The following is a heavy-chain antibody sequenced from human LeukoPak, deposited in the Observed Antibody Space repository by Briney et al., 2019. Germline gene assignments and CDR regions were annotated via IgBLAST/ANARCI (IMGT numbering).Heavy chain of an antibody. CDR1: GFAFSNFA. CDR3: ARQKSGGMDV. V-gene: IGHV4-39*01. CDR2: IFYAGST. Sequence: GSLRLSCAASGFAFSNFAMSWVRQAPGQGLEWIGSIFYAGSTYYNPSLKSRATISVDTSKNQFSLKLSSVTAADTAVYNCARQKSGGMDVWGQGTTVTVSS. J-gene: IGHJ6*02.